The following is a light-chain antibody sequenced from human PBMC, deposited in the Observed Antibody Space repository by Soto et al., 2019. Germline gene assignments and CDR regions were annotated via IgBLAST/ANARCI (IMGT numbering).Light chain of an antibody. V-gene: IGKV3-15*01. CDR3: QEYNNWPPS. J-gene: IGKJ2*01. CDR1: QSVSSN. Sequence: EIVMTQSPATLSVSPGERATLSCRASQSVSSNLAWYQQKPGQAPRLLIYGASTRATGIPGRFSGSGSGTEFTLTISSLQSEDFAVYCCQEYNNWPPSFGQGTKLEIK. CDR2: GAS.